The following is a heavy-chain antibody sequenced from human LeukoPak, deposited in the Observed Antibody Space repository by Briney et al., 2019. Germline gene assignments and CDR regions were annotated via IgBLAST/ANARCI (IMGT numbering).Heavy chain of an antibody. D-gene: IGHD3-22*01. Sequence: GGSLRRSCAASGFTFSSYWMHWVRQAPGKGLVWVSRINSDGSSTSYADSVKGRFTISRDNAKNTLYLQMNSLRAEDTAVYYCASGITMIVFDYWGQGTLVTVSS. J-gene: IGHJ4*02. CDR2: INSDGSST. CDR1: GFTFSSYW. V-gene: IGHV3-74*01. CDR3: ASGITMIVFDY.